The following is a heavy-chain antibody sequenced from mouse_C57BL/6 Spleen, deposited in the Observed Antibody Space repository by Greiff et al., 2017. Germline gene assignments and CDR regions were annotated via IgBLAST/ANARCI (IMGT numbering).Heavy chain of an antibody. V-gene: IGHV5-9*01. CDR1: GFTFSSYT. Sequence: DVMLVESGGGLVKPGGSLKLSCAASGFTFSSYTMSWVRQTPEKRLEWVATISGGGGNTYYPDSVKGRFTISRDNAKNTLYLQMSSLRSEDTALYYCARHLGQAWFAYWGQGTLVTVSA. D-gene: IGHD4-1*01. J-gene: IGHJ3*01. CDR2: ISGGGGNT. CDR3: ARHLGQAWFAY.